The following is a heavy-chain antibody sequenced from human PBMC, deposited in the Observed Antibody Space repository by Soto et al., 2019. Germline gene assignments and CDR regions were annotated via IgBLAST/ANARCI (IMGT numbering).Heavy chain of an antibody. Sequence: EVQLVESGGGLVKPGGSLRLSCAASGFTFSSYSMNWVRQAPGKGLEWVSSISTSSSYIYYADSVKGRFTISRDNAKNSLYLQMNSLRAEDTAVYYCARDRIVVVGGAFHYYGMDVWGQGTTVTVSS. D-gene: IGHD2-15*01. CDR1: GFTFSSYS. V-gene: IGHV3-21*01. CDR3: ARDRIVVVGGAFHYYGMDV. J-gene: IGHJ6*02. CDR2: ISTSSSYI.